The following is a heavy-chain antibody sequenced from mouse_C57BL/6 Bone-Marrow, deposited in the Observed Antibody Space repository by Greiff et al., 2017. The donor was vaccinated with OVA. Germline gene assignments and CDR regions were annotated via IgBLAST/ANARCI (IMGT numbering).Heavy chain of an antibody. Sequence: QVQLQQSGAELVRPGPSVKVSCKASGYAFTNYLIEWVKQRPGQGLEWIGVINPGSGGTNYNEKFKGKATLTADKSSSTAYMQLSSLTSEDSAVYFCANSNYVAWFAYWGQGTLVTVSA. CDR3: ANSNYVAWFAY. D-gene: IGHD2-5*01. CDR1: GYAFTNYL. J-gene: IGHJ3*01. V-gene: IGHV1-54*01. CDR2: INPGSGGT.